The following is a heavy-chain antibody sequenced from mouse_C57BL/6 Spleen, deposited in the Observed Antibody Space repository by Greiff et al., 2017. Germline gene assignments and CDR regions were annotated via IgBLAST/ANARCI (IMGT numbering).Heavy chain of an antibody. D-gene: IGHD2-4*01. CDR1: GYTFTSYG. CDR2: IYPRSGNT. J-gene: IGHJ3*01. CDR3: ARSRDDYPWFAY. Sequence: LQESGAELARPGASVKLSCKASGYTFTSYGISWVKQRTGQGLEWIGEIYPRSGNTYYNEKFKGKATLTADKSSSTAYMERRSLTSEDSAVYFCARSRDDYPWFAYWGQGTLVTVSA. V-gene: IGHV1-81*01.